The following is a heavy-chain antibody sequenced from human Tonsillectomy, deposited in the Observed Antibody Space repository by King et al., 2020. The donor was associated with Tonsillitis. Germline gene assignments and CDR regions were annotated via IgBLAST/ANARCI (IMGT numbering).Heavy chain of an antibody. Sequence: QLQESGPGLVKPSETLSLTCTVSGGSISTYYWSWIRQPPGKGLEWIGYIYYSGSTNYNPSLKSRVTISVDTSKNQFSLKLSSVTAADTAVYYCARNGYCSITSCLNWFDPWGQGTLVTVSS. V-gene: IGHV4-59*01. CDR2: IYYSGST. CDR1: GGSISTYY. CDR3: ARNGYCSITSCLNWFDP. J-gene: IGHJ5*02. D-gene: IGHD2-2*03.